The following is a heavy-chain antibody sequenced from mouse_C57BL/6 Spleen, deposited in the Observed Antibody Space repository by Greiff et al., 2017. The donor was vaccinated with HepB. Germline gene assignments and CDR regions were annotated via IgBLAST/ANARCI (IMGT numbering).Heavy chain of an antibody. J-gene: IGHJ3*01. CDR3: VRSYYSNYAWFAY. Sequence: DVQLQESGGGLVQPKGSLKLSCAASGFSFNTYAMNWVRQAPGKGLEWVARIRSKSNNYATYYADSVKDRFTISRDDSESMLYLQMNNLKTEDTAMYYCVRSYYSNYAWFAYWGQGTLVTVSA. V-gene: IGHV10-1*01. D-gene: IGHD2-5*01. CDR2: IRSKSNNYAT. CDR1: GFSFNTYA.